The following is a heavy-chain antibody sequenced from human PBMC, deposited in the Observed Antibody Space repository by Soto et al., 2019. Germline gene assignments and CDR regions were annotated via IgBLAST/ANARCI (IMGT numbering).Heavy chain of an antibody. CDR1: GYTFTSYY. D-gene: IGHD3-3*01. Sequence: GASVKVSCKASGYTFTSYYMHWVRQAPGQGLEWMGIINPSGGSTSYAQKFQGRVTMTRDTSTSTVYMELSSLRSEDTAVYYCAREIITIFGVVPNSAYGMDVWGQGTTVTVSS. CDR3: AREIITIFGVVPNSAYGMDV. V-gene: IGHV1-46*01. J-gene: IGHJ6*02. CDR2: INPSGGST.